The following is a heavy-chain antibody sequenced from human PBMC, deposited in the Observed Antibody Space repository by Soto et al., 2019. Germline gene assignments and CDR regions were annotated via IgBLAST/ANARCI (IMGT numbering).Heavy chain of an antibody. V-gene: IGHV4-59*01. CDR1: GGSISSYY. CDR3: ARVVGTTANQNYYYYGMDV. CDR2: IYYSGST. J-gene: IGHJ6*02. Sequence: NPSETLSLTCTVSGGSISSYYWSWIRQPPGKGLEWIGYIYYSGSTNYNPSLKSRVTISVDTSKNQFSLKLSSVTAADTAVYYCARVVGTTANQNYYYYGMDVWGQGTTVTVSS. D-gene: IGHD4-4*01.